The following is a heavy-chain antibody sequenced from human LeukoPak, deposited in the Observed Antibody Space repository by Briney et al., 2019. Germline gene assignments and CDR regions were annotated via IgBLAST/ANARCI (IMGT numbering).Heavy chain of an antibody. J-gene: IGHJ4*02. CDR3: ARDRSYGSFDY. V-gene: IGHV3-20*04. Sequence: GGSLRLSCAASGFTFDDHGMNWVPQAPGKGLEWVSGITWNGGTTGYADAVKGRFTISRDNAKNSLYLQMNSLRAEDTALYYCARDRSYGSFDYWGQGTLVTVSS. CDR2: ITWNGGTT. D-gene: IGHD5-18*01. CDR1: GFTFDDHG.